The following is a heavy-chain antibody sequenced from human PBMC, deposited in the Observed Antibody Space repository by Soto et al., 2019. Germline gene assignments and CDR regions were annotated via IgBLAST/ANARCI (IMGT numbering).Heavy chain of an antibody. V-gene: IGHV3-33*03. CDR3: AKAGASGSFAYYGMDV. CDR1: GFTFYTYG. CDR2: ISNDGSVE. D-gene: IGHD3-10*01. Sequence: GGSLRLACAASGFTFYTYGMHWVRQAPGKGLEWLSVISNDGSVEYYADSVKGRFTVSRDNSKSTLFLQMNSLRGEDTAVYWCAKAGASGSFAYYGMDVWGQGTTVTVS. J-gene: IGHJ6*02.